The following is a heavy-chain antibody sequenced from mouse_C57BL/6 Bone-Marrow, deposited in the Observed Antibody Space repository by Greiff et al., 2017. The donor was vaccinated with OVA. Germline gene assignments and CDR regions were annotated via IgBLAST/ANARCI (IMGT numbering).Heavy chain of an antibody. V-gene: IGHV1-81*01. CDR3: ARPYTYAMDY. CDR2: IYPRSGNT. D-gene: IGHD2-10*01. J-gene: IGHJ4*01. CDR1: GYTFTSYG. Sequence: QVQLKESGAELARPGASVKLSCKASGYTFTSYGISWVKQRTGQGLEWIGEIYPRSGNTYYNEKFKGKATLTADKSSSTAYMELRSLTSEDSAVYFCARPYTYAMDYWGQGTSVTVSS.